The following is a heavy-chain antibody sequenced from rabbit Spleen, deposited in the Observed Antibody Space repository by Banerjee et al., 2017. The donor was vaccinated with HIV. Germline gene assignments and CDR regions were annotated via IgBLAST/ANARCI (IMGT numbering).Heavy chain of an antibody. CDR2: AYAGSSGST. CDR1: GFSFASGYD. V-gene: IGHV1S40*01. CDR3: ARDAGTSFSTYGMDL. D-gene: IGHD8-1*01. Sequence: QSLEESGGGLVKPGASLTLTCKAAGFSFASGYDMCWVRQAPGKGLEWVACAYAGSSGSTYSATWAKGRFTISKTSSTTVTLQMTSLTAADTATYFCARDAGTSFSTYGMDLWGPGTLVNVS. J-gene: IGHJ6*01.